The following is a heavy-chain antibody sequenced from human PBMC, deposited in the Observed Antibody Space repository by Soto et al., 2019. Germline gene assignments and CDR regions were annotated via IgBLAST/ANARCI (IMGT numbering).Heavy chain of an antibody. V-gene: IGHV3-33*01. D-gene: IGHD3-3*01. CDR1: GFTFSSYG. CDR3: ARPYYDFWSGPSPFDY. Sequence: GGSLRLSCAASGFTFSSYGMHWVHQAPGKGLEWVAVIWYDGSNKYYADSVKGRFTISRDNSKNTLYLQMNSLRAEDTAVYYCARPYYDFWSGPSPFDYWGQGTLVTVSS. J-gene: IGHJ4*02. CDR2: IWYDGSNK.